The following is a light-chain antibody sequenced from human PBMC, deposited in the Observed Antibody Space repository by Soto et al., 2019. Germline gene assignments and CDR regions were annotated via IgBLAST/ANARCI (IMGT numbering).Light chain of an antibody. CDR1: SSTIGTNT. J-gene: IGLJ1*01. CDR2: SNN. CDR3: AAWDDSLSGYV. Sequence: QPVLTQPPSASGTPGQRVTISCSGSSSTIGTNTVNWYQQLPGTAPKLLIYSNNQRPSGVPDRFSGSKSGTSASLAISGLQSEDEADYYCAAWDDSLSGYVFGAGTKVTVL. V-gene: IGLV1-44*01.